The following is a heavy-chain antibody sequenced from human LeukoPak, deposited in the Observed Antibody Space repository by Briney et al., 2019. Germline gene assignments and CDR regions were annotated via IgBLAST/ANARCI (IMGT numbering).Heavy chain of an antibody. CDR1: GYSFTSYW. Sequence: GESLKISCKGSGYSFTSYWISWVRQMPGKGLEWMGRIDPSDSYTNYGPSFQGHVTISADKSISTAYLQWSSLKASDTAMYYCARQREGYLFDYWGQGTLSPSPQ. D-gene: IGHD5-18*01. J-gene: IGHJ4*02. CDR3: ARQREGYLFDY. V-gene: IGHV5-10-1*01. CDR2: IDPSDSYT.